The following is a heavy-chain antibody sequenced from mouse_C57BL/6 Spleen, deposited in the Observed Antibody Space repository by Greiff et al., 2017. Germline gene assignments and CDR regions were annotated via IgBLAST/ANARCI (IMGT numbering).Heavy chain of an antibody. J-gene: IGHJ4*01. CDR1: GYTFTSYW. D-gene: IGHD1-1*02. Sequence: QVQLQQPGAELVKPGASVKLSCKASGYTFTSYWMQWVKQRPGQGLEWIGEIDPSDSYTNYNQKFKGKATLTVDTSSSTAYMQLSSLTSEDSAVYYGARKCGCGGYAMDYWGQGTSVTVSS. CDR2: IDPSDSYT. V-gene: IGHV1-50*01. CDR3: ARKCGCGGYAMDY.